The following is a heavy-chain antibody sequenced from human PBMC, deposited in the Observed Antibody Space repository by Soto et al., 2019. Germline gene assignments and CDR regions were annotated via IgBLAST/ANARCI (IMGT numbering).Heavy chain of an antibody. V-gene: IGHV1-3*01. Sequence: QVQLVQSGAEVKKPGASAKVSCKASGYTFTSYAMHWVRQAPGQRLEWMGWINAGNGNTKYSQKFQGRVTITRDTSASTAYMELSSLRSEDTAVYYCASGYDFWSGGAYMDVWGKGTTVTVSS. J-gene: IGHJ6*03. CDR3: ASGYDFWSGGAYMDV. CDR1: GYTFTSYA. CDR2: INAGNGNT. D-gene: IGHD3-3*01.